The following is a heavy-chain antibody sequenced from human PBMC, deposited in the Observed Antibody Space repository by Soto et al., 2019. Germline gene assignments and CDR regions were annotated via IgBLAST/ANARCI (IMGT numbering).Heavy chain of an antibody. Sequence: GASVKVSCKASGYTFTSYDINWVRQATGQGLEWMGWMNPNSGNTGYAQKFQGRVTMTRNTSISTAYMELSSLRSEDTAVYYCAAKSNGVYYYGMDVWGQGTTVTVS. CDR3: AAKSNGVYYYGMDV. CDR2: MNPNSGNT. V-gene: IGHV1-8*01. CDR1: GYTFTSYD. J-gene: IGHJ6*02. D-gene: IGHD4-4*01.